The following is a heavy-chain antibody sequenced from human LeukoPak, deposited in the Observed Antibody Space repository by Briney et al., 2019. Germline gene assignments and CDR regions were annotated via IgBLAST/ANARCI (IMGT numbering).Heavy chain of an antibody. CDR2: IRKKANSYST. CDR1: GFTFSSYA. Sequence: PGGSLRLSCAASGFTFSSYAMSWVRQAPGKGLEWVGRIRKKANSYSTEYAASVKGRFTISRDDSKNSLYLQMNSLKTEDTAVYYCVRVVGEAFFDYWGQGTLVTVSS. D-gene: IGHD1-26*01. CDR3: VRVVGEAFFDY. J-gene: IGHJ4*02. V-gene: IGHV3-72*01.